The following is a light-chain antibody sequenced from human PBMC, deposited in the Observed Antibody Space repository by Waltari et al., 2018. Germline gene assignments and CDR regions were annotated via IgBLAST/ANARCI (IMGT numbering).Light chain of an antibody. Sequence: SSVLTQPPSLSVAPGKTARITCGGYNLADKNVHWYQQMPGQAPVLVIYDDDERPSGIPERFSGSNSGNTATLTISRVEAGDEADYYCQVWDSSGDLLLGGGTELTVL. CDR1: NLADKN. V-gene: IGLV3-21*04. CDR2: DDD. CDR3: QVWDSSGDLL. J-gene: IGLJ2*01.